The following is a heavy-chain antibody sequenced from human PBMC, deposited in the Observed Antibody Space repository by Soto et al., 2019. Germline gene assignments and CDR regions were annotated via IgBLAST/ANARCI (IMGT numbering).Heavy chain of an antibody. CDR1: GGSISSGGYY. D-gene: IGHD6-6*01. CDR3: ARQFFGTSYSSSSAEKNWFDP. V-gene: IGHV4-31*03. J-gene: IGHJ5*02. CDR2: IYYSGST. Sequence: SETLSLTCTVSGGSISSGGYYWSWIRQHPGKGLEWIGYIYYSGSTYYNPSLKSRVTISVDTSKNQFSLKLSSVTAADTAVYYCARQFFGTSYSSSSAEKNWFDPWGQGTLVTVSS.